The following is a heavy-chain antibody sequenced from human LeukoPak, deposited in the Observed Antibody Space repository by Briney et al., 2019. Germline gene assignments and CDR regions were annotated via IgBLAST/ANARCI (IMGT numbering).Heavy chain of an antibody. CDR3: ARGITGTLGPFDY. CDR1: GFTFSSYS. V-gene: IGHV3-48*02. J-gene: IGHJ4*02. Sequence: GGSLRLSCAASGFTFSSYSMNWVRQAPGKGLEWVSYISSDSRTIYYADSVKGRFTISRDNAKNSLYLQMKGLRDEDTAVYYCARGITGTLGPFDYWGQGTLVTVSS. D-gene: IGHD1-20*01. CDR2: ISSDSRTI.